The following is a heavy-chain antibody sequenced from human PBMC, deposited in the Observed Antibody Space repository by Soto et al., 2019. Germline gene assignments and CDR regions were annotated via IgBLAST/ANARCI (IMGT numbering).Heavy chain of an antibody. J-gene: IGHJ5*02. CDR1: GFTFSTYW. Sequence: PGGSLTLSCAASGFTFSTYWLHWIRQVPGKGLEWVSRIYIDATNTYYAASVKGRFTTSSDNAKNTLQLQMNSLRAEDTAIYYCVRDSHCITSSCYGNWFDPWGQGTLVTVSS. CDR3: VRDSHCITSSCYGNWFDP. D-gene: IGHD2-2*01. V-gene: IGHV3-74*01. CDR2: IYIDATNT.